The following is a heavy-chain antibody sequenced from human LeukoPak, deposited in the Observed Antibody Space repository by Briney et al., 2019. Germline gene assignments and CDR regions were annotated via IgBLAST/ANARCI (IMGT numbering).Heavy chain of an antibody. J-gene: IGHJ3*02. CDR1: GLTFSNYA. CDR2: ITGSGDWA. V-gene: IGHV3-23*01. Sequence: GGSLRLSCAASGLTFSNYAMMWLRQAPGKGLEWVSAITGSGDWALYADSVKGRFTISRDNSKNTLYLQMSSLRAEDTAVYYCAKDPNGDYIGVFDIWGQGTMVTVSS. D-gene: IGHD4-17*01. CDR3: AKDPNGDYIGVFDI.